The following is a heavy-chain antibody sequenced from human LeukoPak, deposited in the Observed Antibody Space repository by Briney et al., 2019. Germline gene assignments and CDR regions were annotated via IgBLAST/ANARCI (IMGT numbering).Heavy chain of an antibody. CDR3: ARDIGQQLATYHSGDWFDP. Sequence: VASVKVSCKASGYTFTGYYMHWVRQAPGQGLEWMGWINPNSGGTNYAQKFQGRVTMTRDTSISTAYMELSRLRSDDTAVYYCARDIGQQLATYHSGDWFDPWGQGTLVTVSS. V-gene: IGHV1-2*02. D-gene: IGHD6-13*01. J-gene: IGHJ5*02. CDR2: INPNSGGT. CDR1: GYTFTGYY.